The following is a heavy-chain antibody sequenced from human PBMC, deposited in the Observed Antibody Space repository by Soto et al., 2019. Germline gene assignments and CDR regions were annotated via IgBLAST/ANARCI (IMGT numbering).Heavy chain of an antibody. J-gene: IGHJ4*02. Sequence: QVLLLQSGAEVKKPGASVKVSCKASGYTFSGFYMHWVRQAPGQGLEWMGWINPSNGGTKYAEKFQGRATMTRDTSISTAYVELSRLTSDDTAVYYCASAAVTGTAGLDFWGQGTLVTVSS. D-gene: IGHD6-19*01. V-gene: IGHV1-2*02. CDR2: INPSNGGT. CDR3: ASAAVTGTAGLDF. CDR1: GYTFSGFY.